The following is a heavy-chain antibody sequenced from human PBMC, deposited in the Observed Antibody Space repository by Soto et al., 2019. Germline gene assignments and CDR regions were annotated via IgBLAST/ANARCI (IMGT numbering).Heavy chain of an antibody. Sequence: ASVKVSRTASGYTFTSYYMHLVRQAPGQGIEWMGIINPSXXSXXXXXKXXGRVTMTRDTSTSTVYMELSSLRSEDTAVYYCARVPSVGFGELTLDYWGQGTLVT. CDR1: GYTFTSYY. CDR2: INPSXXSX. J-gene: IGHJ4*02. D-gene: IGHD3-10*01. CDR3: ARVPSVGFGELTLDY. V-gene: IGHV1-46*01.